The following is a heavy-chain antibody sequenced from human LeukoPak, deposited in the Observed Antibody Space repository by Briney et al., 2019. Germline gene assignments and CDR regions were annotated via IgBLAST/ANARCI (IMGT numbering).Heavy chain of an antibody. D-gene: IGHD2/OR15-2a*01. CDR2: IDPSDSYT. V-gene: IGHV5-10-1*01. CDR3: ARLGPIDIKNDDYYYYYGMDV. J-gene: IGHJ6*02. CDR1: GYSFTSYW. Sequence: GESLKISCKGSGYSFTSYWISWVRQMPGKGLEWMGRIDPSDSYTNYSPSFQGHVTISADKSISTAYLQWSSLKASDTAMYYCARLGPIDIKNDDYYYYYGMDVRGQGTTVTVSS.